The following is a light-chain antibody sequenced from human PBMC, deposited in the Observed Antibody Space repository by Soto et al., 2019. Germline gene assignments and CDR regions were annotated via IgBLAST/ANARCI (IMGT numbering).Light chain of an antibody. V-gene: IGKV1-27*01. CDR2: AAS. J-gene: IGKJ4*01. CDR3: QKCKVAPFT. Sequence: ILMTQSPSSLSAFVGDRVTITCRASQDIGNFLAWYQQKPGKVPKLLIYAASTLQSGVPSRFIGSGSGTDFTLTISSLQPEDGATYYCQKCKVAPFTFGGGTKVEIK. CDR1: QDIGNF.